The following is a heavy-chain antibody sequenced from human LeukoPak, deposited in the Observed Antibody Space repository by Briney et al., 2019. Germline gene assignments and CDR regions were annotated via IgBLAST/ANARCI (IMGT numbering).Heavy chain of an antibody. CDR3: ARGSSSWYSRGFWFDP. V-gene: IGHV4-38-2*01. J-gene: IGHJ5*02. Sequence: SETLSLTCAVSGYSISSGYYWGWIRQPPGKGLEWIGSIYHSGSTYYNPSLKSRVTISVDTSKNQFSLKLSSVTAADTAVYYCARGSSSWYSRGFWFDPWGQGTLVTVSS. CDR2: IYHSGST. CDR1: GYSISSGYY. D-gene: IGHD6-13*01.